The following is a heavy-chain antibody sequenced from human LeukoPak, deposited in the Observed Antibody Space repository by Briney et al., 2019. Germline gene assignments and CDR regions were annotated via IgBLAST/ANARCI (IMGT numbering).Heavy chain of an antibody. J-gene: IGHJ4*02. D-gene: IGHD3-10*01. CDR3: ARGRLELLWFGELLPNYFDY. CDR1: GGSFSGYY. CDR2: INHSGST. V-gene: IGHV4-34*01. Sequence: SETLSLTCAVYGGSFSGYYWSWIRQPPGQGLEWIGEINHSGSTNYNPCLKSRVTISVDTSKNQFSLKLSSVTAADTAVYYCARGRLELLWFGELLPNYFDYWGRGTLVSVS.